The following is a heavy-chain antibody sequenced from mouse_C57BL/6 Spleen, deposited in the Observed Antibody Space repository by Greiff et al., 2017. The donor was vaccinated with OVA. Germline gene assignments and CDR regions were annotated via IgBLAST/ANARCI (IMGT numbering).Heavy chain of an antibody. D-gene: IGHD1-1*01. V-gene: IGHV1-53*01. CDR2: INPSNGGT. CDR3: AREGITTVVAGDYAMDY. CDR1: VYTFTSYW. J-gene: IGHJ4*01. Sequence: QVQLQQPGTELVKPGASVKLSCKASVYTFTSYWMHWVKQRPGQGLEWIGNINPSNGGTNYNEKFKSKATLTVDKSSSTAYMQLSSLTSEDSAVYYCAREGITTVVAGDYAMDYWGQGTSVTVSS.